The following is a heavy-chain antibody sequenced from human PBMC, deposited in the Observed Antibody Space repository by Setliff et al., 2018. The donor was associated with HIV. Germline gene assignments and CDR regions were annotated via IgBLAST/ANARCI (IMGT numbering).Heavy chain of an antibody. CDR3: ARQGGSSWSGILDGMDV. V-gene: IGHV5-51*01. Sequence: GESLKISCKGSGYSFTTYWIGWARQMPGKGLEWMGIIYPGDFGTRYSPSFQGQVTISADKSISTAYLQWNSLKASDTAMYYCARQGGSSWSGILDGMDVWGQGTTVTVSS. D-gene: IGHD6-13*01. CDR2: IYPGDFGT. J-gene: IGHJ6*02. CDR1: GYSFTTYW.